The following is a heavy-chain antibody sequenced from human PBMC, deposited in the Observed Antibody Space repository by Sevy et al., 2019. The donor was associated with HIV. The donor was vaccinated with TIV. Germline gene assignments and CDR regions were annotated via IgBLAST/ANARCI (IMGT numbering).Heavy chain of an antibody. CDR2: ISSSSATI. D-gene: IGHD3-22*01. J-gene: IGHJ3*02. CDR3: ARNYYDSSGYYFGGNPFDI. CDR1: GFNFSTSS. Sequence: GGSLRLSCAASGFNFSTSSMNWLRQAPGGGLEWLSYISSSSATIYYTDSVKGRFTISRDNANNSLYLQMTTLRDEDTAVYYCARNYYDSSGYYFGGNPFDIWGQGTMVTVSS. V-gene: IGHV3-48*02.